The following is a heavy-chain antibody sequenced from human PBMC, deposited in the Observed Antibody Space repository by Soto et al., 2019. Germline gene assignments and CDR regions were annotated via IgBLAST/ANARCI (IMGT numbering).Heavy chain of an antibody. D-gene: IGHD6-19*01. V-gene: IGHV1-69*13. J-gene: IGHJ6*02. CDR2: IIPIFGTT. CDR1: GGTFSSHA. Sequence: SVKVSCKASGGTFSSHAISWVRQAPGRGLEWMGGIIPIFGTTNYAQNFRARVTITADESTSTAYMELSSLRSEDTAVYYCARGMSSGWYWVSGMDVWGQGTTVTVSS. CDR3: ARGMSSGWYWVSGMDV.